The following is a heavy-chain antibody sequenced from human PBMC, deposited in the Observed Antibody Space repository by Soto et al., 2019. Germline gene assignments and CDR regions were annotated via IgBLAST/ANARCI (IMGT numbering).Heavy chain of an antibody. D-gene: IGHD3-22*01. V-gene: IGHV1-3*01. CDR1: GYTFTSYA. Sequence: ASVKVSCKASGYTFTSYAVHWVRQAPGQRLEWMGWINAGNGNTKYSQKFQGRVTITRDTSASTAYMELSSLRSEDTAVYYCARDFQYYYDSSGYFYWGQGTLVTVSS. J-gene: IGHJ4*02. CDR3: ARDFQYYYDSSGYFY. CDR2: INAGNGNT.